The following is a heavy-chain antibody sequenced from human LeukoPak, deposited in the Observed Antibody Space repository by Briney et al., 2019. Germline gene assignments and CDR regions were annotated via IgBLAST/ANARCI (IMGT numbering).Heavy chain of an antibody. V-gene: IGHV4-39*01. CDR2: MYYSGST. J-gene: IGHJ6*02. D-gene: IGHD6-13*01. Sequence: SETLSLTCTVSGGSISSSSYYWGWIRQPPGKGLEWIGSMYYSGSTYYNPSLKSRVTISVDTSKNQFSLKLSSVTAADTAVYYCARHVGYSSSWYAGGMDVWGQGTTVTVSS. CDR1: GGSISSSSYY. CDR3: ARHVGYSSSWYAGGMDV.